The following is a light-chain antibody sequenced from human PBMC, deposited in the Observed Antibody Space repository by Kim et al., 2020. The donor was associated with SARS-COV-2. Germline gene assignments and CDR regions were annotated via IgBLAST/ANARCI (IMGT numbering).Light chain of an antibody. Sequence: GQSIPIACTGTSSDVDAYDHVSWYRQHPGKAPKLLIYEVSNRPSGVSDRLSGSRSGNTASLTISGLQAEDEAEYYCSSYTTNSTLLFGGGTQLTVL. CDR2: EVS. CDR3: SSYTTNSTLL. CDR1: SSDVDAYDH. J-gene: IGLJ2*01. V-gene: IGLV2-14*03.